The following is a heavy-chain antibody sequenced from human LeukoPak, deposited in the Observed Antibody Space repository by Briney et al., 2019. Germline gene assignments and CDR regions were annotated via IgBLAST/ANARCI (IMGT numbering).Heavy chain of an antibody. CDR1: GGSISNYY. Sequence: SETLSLTCTVSGGSISNYYWSWIRQPPGKGLEWIGYIYYSGSTNYNPSLKSRVTVSVDTSKNQFSLKLSSVTAADTAVYYCARGGGFASGYLLWGQGTLVTVSS. CDR3: ARGGGFASGYLL. J-gene: IGHJ4*02. D-gene: IGHD3-22*01. CDR2: IYYSGST. V-gene: IGHV4-59*01.